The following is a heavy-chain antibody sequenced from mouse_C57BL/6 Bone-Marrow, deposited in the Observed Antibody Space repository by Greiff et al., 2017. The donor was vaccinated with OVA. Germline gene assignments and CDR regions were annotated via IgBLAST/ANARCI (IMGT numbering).Heavy chain of an antibody. CDR2: INPYNGGT. CDR1: GYTFTDYY. J-gene: IGHJ1*03. Sequence: VQLKQSGPVLVKPGASVKMSCKASGYTFTDYYMNWVKQSHGKSLEWIGVINPYNGGTSYNQKFKGKATLTVDKSSSTAYMELNSLTSEDSAVYYCARHYGSSLWYFDVWGTGTTVTVSS. CDR3: ARHYGSSLWYFDV. D-gene: IGHD1-1*01. V-gene: IGHV1-19*01.